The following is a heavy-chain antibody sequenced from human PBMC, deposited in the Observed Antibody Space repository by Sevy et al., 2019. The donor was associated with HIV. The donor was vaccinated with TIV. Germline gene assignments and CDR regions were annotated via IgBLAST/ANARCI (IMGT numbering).Heavy chain of an antibody. V-gene: IGHV3-30*02. CDR3: SRESIDYNIPFEY. CDR2: IRSRGDNQ. CDR1: GFTFSNYD. D-gene: IGHD1-20*01. J-gene: IGHJ4*02. Sequence: GGSLRLSCAASGFTFSNYDMHWVRQTPGKGLEWVALIRSRGDNQYYADSVKGRFTVSRDNSKNTLYLLMNSLRGEDMAVYYCSRESIDYNIPFEYWGQGTLVTVSS.